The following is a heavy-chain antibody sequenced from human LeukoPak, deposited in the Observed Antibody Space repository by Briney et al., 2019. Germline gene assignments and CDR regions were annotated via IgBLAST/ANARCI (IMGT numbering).Heavy chain of an antibody. V-gene: IGHV1-69*06. CDR3: ASEESGYFKY. J-gene: IGHJ4*02. D-gene: IGHD3-3*01. CDR1: GGTFSSYA. Sequence: SVKVSCKASGGTFSSYAISWVRQAPGQGLEWMGGIIPIFGTANFAQKFQGRVTITADKSTSTAYMELSSLRSEDTAVYYCASEESGYFKYWGQGTLVTVSS. CDR2: IIPIFGTA.